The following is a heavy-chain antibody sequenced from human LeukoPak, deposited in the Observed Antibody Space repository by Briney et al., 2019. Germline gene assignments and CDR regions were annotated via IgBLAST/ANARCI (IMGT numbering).Heavy chain of an antibody. CDR1: GFTVSSNY. V-gene: IGHV3-53*01. D-gene: IGHD3-3*02. J-gene: IGHJ6*04. CDR3: AKDFPIFGVVIPNYMDV. CDR2: IYSGGNT. Sequence: PGGSLRLSCAASGFTVSSNYMNWVRQAPGKGLEWVSVIYSGGNTYHADSVKGRFTISRDNSKNTLYLQMNSLRVEDTAVYYCAKDFPIFGVVIPNYMDVWGKGTTVTVSS.